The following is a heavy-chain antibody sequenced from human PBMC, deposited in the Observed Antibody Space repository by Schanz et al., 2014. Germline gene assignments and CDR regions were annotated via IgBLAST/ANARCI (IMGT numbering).Heavy chain of an antibody. Sequence: EVQLVESGGGLVQPGGSLRLSCAVSGFTFSSYAMSWVRQAPGKGLEWVSAMSGSGDSTYYADSVKGRFTISRDNSKNTLYLQMNSLRAEDTAVYYCRLWFGELYYGMDVWGQGTTVTVSS. CDR3: RLWFGELYYGMDV. V-gene: IGHV3-23*04. J-gene: IGHJ6*02. CDR1: GFTFSSYA. CDR2: MSGSGDST. D-gene: IGHD3-10*01.